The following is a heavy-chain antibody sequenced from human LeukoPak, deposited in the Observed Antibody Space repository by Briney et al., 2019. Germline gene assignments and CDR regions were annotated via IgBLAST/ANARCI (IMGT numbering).Heavy chain of an antibody. Sequence: GGSLRLSCAASGFTVSSTYMHWVRQAPGKGLEWVSVIYAGGTTYYADSAKGRFTISRDHSKNTLYLEMSSLRAEDTAVYYCARVAYSDHQYFHHWGQGTLVTVSS. CDR1: GFTVSSTY. J-gene: IGHJ1*01. CDR2: IYAGGTT. D-gene: IGHD4-17*01. CDR3: ARVAYSDHQYFHH. V-gene: IGHV3-53*01.